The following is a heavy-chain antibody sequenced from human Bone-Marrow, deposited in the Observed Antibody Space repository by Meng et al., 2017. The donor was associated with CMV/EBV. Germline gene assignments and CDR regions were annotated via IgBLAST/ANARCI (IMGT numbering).Heavy chain of an antibody. CDR2: IKSKTDGGTT. D-gene: IGHD3-3*01. V-gene: IGHV3-15*01. CDR1: GFTFSNAW. CDR3: TTSVLRFLEWPN. J-gene: IGHJ4*02. Sequence: GGSLRLSCAASGFTFSNAWMSWVRQAPGKGLEWVGRIKSKTDGGTTDYAAPVKGRFTISRDDSKNTLYLQMNSLKTEDTAVYYCTTSVLRFLEWPNWGQGTLVTVSS.